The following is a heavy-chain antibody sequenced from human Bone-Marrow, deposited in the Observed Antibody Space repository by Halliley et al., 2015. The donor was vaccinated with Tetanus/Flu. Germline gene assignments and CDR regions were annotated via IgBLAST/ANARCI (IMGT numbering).Heavy chain of an antibody. CDR1: GGSITSDSFY. J-gene: IGHJ4*02. V-gene: IGHV4-30-4*01. Sequence: TLSLTCTVSGGSITSDSFYWSWIRQDPRKGLEWIGYIFHSGSTYYNPSLKSRVSISVDTSKNHLSLNLNSVTAADTAVYYCARHYRHWLFDYWGQGTLVTVSS. CDR2: IFHSGST. D-gene: IGHD3-16*02. CDR3: ARHYRHWLFDY.